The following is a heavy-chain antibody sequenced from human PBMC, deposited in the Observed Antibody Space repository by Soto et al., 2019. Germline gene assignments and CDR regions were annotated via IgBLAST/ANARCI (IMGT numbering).Heavy chain of an antibody. D-gene: IGHD2-2*03. V-gene: IGHV5-10-1*01. CDR3: ASLDIVVVTFYYGMYX. Sequence: PVESLKISCKGSGYSFTSYWISWVRQMPGKGLEWMGRIDPSDSYTKYSPSFQGQVTISADKSISTAYLQWSSLKASDTAMYYCASLDIVVVTFYYGMYXWGQVTPFTVS. J-gene: IGHJ6*02. CDR2: IDPSDSYT. CDR1: GYSFTSYW.